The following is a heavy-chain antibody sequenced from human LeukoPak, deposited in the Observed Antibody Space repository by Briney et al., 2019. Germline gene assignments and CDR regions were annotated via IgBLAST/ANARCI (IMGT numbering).Heavy chain of an antibody. Sequence: GGSLRLSCAASGLTFRTYWMSWVRQAPGKGLEWVATIKQDGSEKYYVDSVKGRFTISRDNAKNSLYLQMNSLRAEDTAVYYCASGYSSGLYYFNYWGQGILVTVSS. J-gene: IGHJ4*02. V-gene: IGHV3-7*01. CDR1: GLTFRTYW. CDR2: IKQDGSEK. D-gene: IGHD6-19*01. CDR3: ASGYSSGLYYFNY.